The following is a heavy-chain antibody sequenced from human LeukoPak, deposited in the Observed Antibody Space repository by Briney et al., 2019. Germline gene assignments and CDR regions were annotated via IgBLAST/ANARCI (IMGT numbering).Heavy chain of an antibody. J-gene: IGHJ4*02. V-gene: IGHV3-23*01. CDR3: ARGGMGYDSSGYLYFDY. CDR2: ISGGGGST. D-gene: IGHD3-22*01. CDR1: GFTFSSYA. Sequence: GGSLRLSCAASGFTFSSYAMSWVRQAPGKGLEWVSAISGGGGSTYYADSVNGRLTISRDNSKNTLYLQMNSLRADDTAVYYCARGGMGYDSSGYLYFDYWGQGTLVTVSS.